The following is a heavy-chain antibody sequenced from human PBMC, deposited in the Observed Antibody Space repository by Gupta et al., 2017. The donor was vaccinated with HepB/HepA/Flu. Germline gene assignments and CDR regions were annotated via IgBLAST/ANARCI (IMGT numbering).Heavy chain of an antibody. CDR2: ISGIGATK. J-gene: IGHJ4*02. CDR3: ARVSYGSSGHPQTDY. CDR1: GFTFSSYE. Sequence: EVQLVESGGGLVQPGGSLRLSCAASGFTFSSYEMNWVRQAPGKGLEWVSYISGIGATKYYADSVKGRLTISRDNAKNSLYLLMNSLRAEDTAVYYCARVSYGSSGHPQTDYWGQGTLVTVSS. D-gene: IGHD4-23*01. V-gene: IGHV3-48*03.